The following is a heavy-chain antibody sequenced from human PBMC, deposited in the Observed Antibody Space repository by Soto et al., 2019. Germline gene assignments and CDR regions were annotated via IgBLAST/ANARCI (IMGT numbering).Heavy chain of an antibody. J-gene: IGHJ4*02. CDR3: ARDQPGYSYGYGLGY. Sequence: AGGSLRLSCAASGFTFSSYSMNWVRQAPGEGLEWVSSISSSSSYIYYADSVKGRFTISRDNAKNSLYLQMNSLRAEDTAVYYCARDQPGYSYGYGLGYWGQRTLVTVSS. CDR2: ISSSSSYI. V-gene: IGHV3-21*01. D-gene: IGHD5-18*01. CDR1: GFTFSSYS.